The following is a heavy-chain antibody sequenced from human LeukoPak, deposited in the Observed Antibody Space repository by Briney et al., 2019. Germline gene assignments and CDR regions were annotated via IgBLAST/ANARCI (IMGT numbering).Heavy chain of an antibody. D-gene: IGHD1-1*01. J-gene: IGHJ4*02. CDR2: IKSRAYYGAT. CDR1: GFTFSFAW. Sequence: GGSLRLSCAASGFTFSFAWMNWFRQAPGKGLEWVGRIKSRAYYGATDYAAPVKVRFSISRDDSKNTLYLQMNSLTTEDTGVYYCTTGFDSTWHDGYWGQGTPVTVSS. V-gene: IGHV3-15*01. CDR3: TTGFDSTWHDGY.